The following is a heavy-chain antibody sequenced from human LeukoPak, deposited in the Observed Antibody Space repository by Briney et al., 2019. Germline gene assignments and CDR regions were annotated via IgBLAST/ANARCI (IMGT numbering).Heavy chain of an antibody. CDR1: GDSMSTSY. D-gene: IGHD3-16*01. CDR2: FYHSGT. CDR3: ARGWRGDHFDC. J-gene: IGHJ4*02. V-gene: IGHV4-59*01. Sequence: PSETLSLTCTVSGDSMSTSYWSWIRQPLGKGLEWIGYFYHSGTDYNPSLKSRVTISGDMSNNQFSLKLSSVTAADTAIYYCARGWRGDHFDCWGQGTLVSVSS.